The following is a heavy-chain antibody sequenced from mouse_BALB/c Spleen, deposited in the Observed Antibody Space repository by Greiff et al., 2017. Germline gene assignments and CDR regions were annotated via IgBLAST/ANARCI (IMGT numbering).Heavy chain of an antibody. Sequence: EVKLMESGGGLVQPGGSRKLSCAASGFTFSSFGMHWVRQAPEKGLEWVAYISSGSSTIYYADTVKGRFTISRDNPKNTLFLQMNSLRSEDTARYYCARVTRAMDYWGQGTSVTVSS. CDR2: ISSGSSTI. V-gene: IGHV5-17*02. CDR1: GFTFSSFG. CDR3: ARVTRAMDY. J-gene: IGHJ4*01. D-gene: IGHD2-12*01.